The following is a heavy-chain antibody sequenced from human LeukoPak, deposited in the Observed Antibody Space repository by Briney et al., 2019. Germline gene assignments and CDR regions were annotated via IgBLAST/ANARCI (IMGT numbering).Heavy chain of an antibody. CDR1: GFTFSSYA. V-gene: IGHV3-23*01. CDR2: VGMRGATT. D-gene: IGHD3-10*01. CDR3: AKGVYPLNRGLVLDY. J-gene: IGHJ4*02. Sequence: SGGSLRLSCAASGFTFSSYAMGWVRQAPGKGLEWVSAVGMRGATTYYADSVKGRFTISRDNSKNTLFLQMYSLRAEDTAVYYCAKGVYPLNRGLVLDYWGQGTLVTVSS.